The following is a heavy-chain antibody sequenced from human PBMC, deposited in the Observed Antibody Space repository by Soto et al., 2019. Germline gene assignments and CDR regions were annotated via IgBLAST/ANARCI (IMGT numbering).Heavy chain of an antibody. CDR3: ASHRGNTYGPYDY. Sequence: SETLSLTCAVSGGSISSGNWWSWVRQSPRKGLEWIGEISHSGNTNHNPSLKSRVTISIDKSKNQFSLKLTSVTVADTAVYYCASHRGNTYGPYDYWGQGTLVTVSS. CDR2: ISHSGNT. J-gene: IGHJ4*02. V-gene: IGHV4-4*02. D-gene: IGHD5-18*01. CDR1: GGSISSGNW.